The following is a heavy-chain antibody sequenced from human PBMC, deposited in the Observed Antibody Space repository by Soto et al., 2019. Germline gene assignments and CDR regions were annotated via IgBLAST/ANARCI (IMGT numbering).Heavy chain of an antibody. J-gene: IGHJ3*02. CDR1: GYTFTSYY. D-gene: IGHD5-12*01. CDR3: ASAVATPWDI. V-gene: IGHV1-46*03. Sequence: QVQLVQSGAEVKKPGASVKVSCKASGYTFTSYYMHWVRQAPGQGLEWMGIINPSGGSTSYAQKLQGRVTITRDTSTSTVYMELSSLRAEDTAVYYCASAVATPWDIWGQGTMVTVSS. CDR2: INPSGGST.